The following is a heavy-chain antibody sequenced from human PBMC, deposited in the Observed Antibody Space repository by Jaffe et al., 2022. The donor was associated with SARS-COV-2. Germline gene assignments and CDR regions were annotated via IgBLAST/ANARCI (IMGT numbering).Heavy chain of an antibody. CDR3: ARRVPGYSGYPELVYFDY. J-gene: IGHJ4*02. CDR2: IYYSGST. CDR1: GGSISSYY. V-gene: IGHV4-59*08. D-gene: IGHD5-12*01. Sequence: QVQLQESGPGLVKPSETLSLTCTVSGGSISSYYWSWIRQPPGKGLEWIGYIYYSGSTNYNPSLKSRVTISVDTSKNQFSLKLSSVTAADTAVYYCARRVPGYSGYPELVYFDYWGQGTLVTVSS.